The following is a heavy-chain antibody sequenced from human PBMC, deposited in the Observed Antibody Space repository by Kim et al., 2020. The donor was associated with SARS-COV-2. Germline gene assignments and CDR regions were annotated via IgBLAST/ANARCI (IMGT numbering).Heavy chain of an antibody. CDR3: AAMDSRPRYYYGMDV. D-gene: IGHD5-18*01. V-gene: IGHV1-3*01. J-gene: IGHJ6*02. Sequence: SQKFQGRVTITRDTSASTVYMELSSLRSEDTGVYYCAAMDSRPRYYYGMDVWGQGTTVTVSS.